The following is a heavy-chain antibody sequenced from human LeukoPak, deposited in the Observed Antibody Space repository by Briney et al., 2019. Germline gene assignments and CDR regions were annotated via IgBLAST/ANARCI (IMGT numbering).Heavy chain of an antibody. CDR1: GFTFSSYA. Sequence: GGSLRLSCTASGFTFSSYAVTWVRQAPGRGLEWVSAISGSGYSTYYADSVRGRFTISRDNSKNTLYLQMNSLRVEDTAVYYCARGRKYCSSTSSCYAGDFDYWDQGTLVTVSS. D-gene: IGHD2-2*01. CDR2: ISGSGYST. V-gene: IGHV3-23*01. J-gene: IGHJ4*02. CDR3: ARGRKYCSSTSSCYAGDFDY.